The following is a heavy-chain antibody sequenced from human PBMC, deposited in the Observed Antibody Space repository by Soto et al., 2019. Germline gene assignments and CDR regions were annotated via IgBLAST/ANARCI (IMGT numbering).Heavy chain of an antibody. Sequence: PSETLSLTCAVYGGSFSGYYWSWIRQPPGKGLEWIGEINHSGSTNYNPSLKSRVTISVDTSKNQSSLKLSSVTAADTAVYYCARGCSSTSCYQDWFDPWGQGTLVTVSS. D-gene: IGHD2-2*01. V-gene: IGHV4-34*01. CDR2: INHSGST. CDR1: GGSFSGYY. J-gene: IGHJ5*02. CDR3: ARGCSSTSCYQDWFDP.